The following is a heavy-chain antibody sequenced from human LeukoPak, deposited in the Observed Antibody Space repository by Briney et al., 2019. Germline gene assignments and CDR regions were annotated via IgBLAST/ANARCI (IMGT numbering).Heavy chain of an antibody. CDR3: TTDLKFSYTYSSSWYGYYFDY. CDR1: GFTFSNPW. CDR2: IKSKTDGGTT. J-gene: IGHJ4*02. V-gene: IGHV3-15*01. Sequence: GGSLRLSCAASGFTFSNPWMSWVRQAPGKGLEWVGRIKSKTDGGTTDYPAPVKGRFTISRDDSKNTLYMQMSSLKTEDTAVYYCTTDLKFSYTYSSSWYGYYFDYWGQGTLVTVSS. D-gene: IGHD6-13*01.